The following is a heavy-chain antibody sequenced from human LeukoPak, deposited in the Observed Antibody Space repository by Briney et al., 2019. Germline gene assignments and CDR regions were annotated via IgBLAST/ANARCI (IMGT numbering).Heavy chain of an antibody. J-gene: IGHJ4*02. D-gene: IGHD5-12*01. CDR2: IYYSGST. Sequence: PSETLSLTCTVSGGSVSSGSYYWRWIRQPPGKGLEWIGYIYYSGSTNYNPSLKSQFTISVDTSKNQFSLKLSSVTAADTAVYYYARGYSGYTPQGYWGQGTLVTVSS. CDR3: ARGYSGYTPQGY. CDR1: GGSVSSGSYY. V-gene: IGHV4-61*01.